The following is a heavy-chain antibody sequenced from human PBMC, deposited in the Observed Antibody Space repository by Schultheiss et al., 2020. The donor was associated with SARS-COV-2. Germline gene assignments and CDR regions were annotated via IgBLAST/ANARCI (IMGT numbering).Heavy chain of an antibody. CDR1: GGSFSGYY. J-gene: IGHJ4*02. Sequence: LETLSLTCAVYGGSFSGYYWSWIRQPPGKGLEWIGEINHSGSTNYNPSLKSRVTISVDTSNNQFSLSLNSVTAADTAVYYCAREGGQPVAGYFDYWGQGTLVTVSS. D-gene: IGHD6-19*01. CDR3: AREGGQPVAGYFDY. V-gene: IGHV4-34*01. CDR2: INHSGST.